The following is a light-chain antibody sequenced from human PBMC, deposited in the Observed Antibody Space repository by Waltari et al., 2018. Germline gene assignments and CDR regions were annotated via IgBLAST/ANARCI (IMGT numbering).Light chain of an antibody. CDR2: DVT. CDR3: NSHSTTTPVV. Sequence: QSALTQPASVSGSPGQSITISCTGTSTDVRSYNYVPWYQQYPGKAPQLIIYDVTQRPSGISTRFSGSKSGNTASLTISGLQAEDEADYFCNSHSTTTPVVFGGGTKVTVL. V-gene: IGLV2-14*03. CDR1: STDVRSYNY. J-gene: IGLJ2*01.